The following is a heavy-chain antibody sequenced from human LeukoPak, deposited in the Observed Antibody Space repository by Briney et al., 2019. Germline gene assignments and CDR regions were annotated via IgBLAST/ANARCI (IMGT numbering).Heavy chain of an antibody. Sequence: SQTLSLTCTVSGGSISSGSYYWSWIRQPAGKGLEWIGRIYTSGSTNYNPSLKSRVTMSVDTSKNQFSLKLSSVTAADTAVYYCARVASSSFELDYWGQGTLVTVSS. V-gene: IGHV4-61*02. D-gene: IGHD6-19*01. CDR1: GGSISSGSYY. CDR3: ARVASSSFELDY. J-gene: IGHJ4*02. CDR2: IYTSGST.